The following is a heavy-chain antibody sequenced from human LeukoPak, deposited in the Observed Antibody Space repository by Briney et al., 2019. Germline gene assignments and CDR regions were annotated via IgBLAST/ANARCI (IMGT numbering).Heavy chain of an antibody. CDR3: ARGARQDLRYFDWLGPDY. J-gene: IGHJ4*02. Sequence: GASAKVSCKAFGYTFTSYDINRVRQATGQGLGWMGWMNPNSGNTGYAQKFQGRVTMTRNTSISTAYMELSSLRSEDTAVYYCARGARQDLRYFDWLGPDYWGQGTLVTVSS. V-gene: IGHV1-8*01. CDR1: GYTFTSYD. CDR2: MNPNSGNT. D-gene: IGHD3-9*01.